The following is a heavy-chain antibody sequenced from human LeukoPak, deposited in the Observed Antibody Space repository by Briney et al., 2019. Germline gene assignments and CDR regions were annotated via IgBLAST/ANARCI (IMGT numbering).Heavy chain of an antibody. D-gene: IGHD5-18*01. V-gene: IGHV4-34*01. CDR3: APRGDIEHSYGYGKWFDP. Sequence: SETLSLTCAVYGGSFSGYYWSWIRQPPGKGMEWIGEINHSGSTNYNASLKSRVTVSVDSSKNQFSLRLSSVTAADTAVYYCAPRGDIEHSYGYGKWFDPWGQGTRVTVSS. CDR1: GGSFSGYY. CDR2: INHSGST. J-gene: IGHJ5*02.